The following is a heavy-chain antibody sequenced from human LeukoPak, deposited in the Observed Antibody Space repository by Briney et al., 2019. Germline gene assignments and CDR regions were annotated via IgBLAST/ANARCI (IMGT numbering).Heavy chain of an antibody. CDR1: GVSVTTTNW. D-gene: IGHD3-3*01. CDR3: AREGGFFRPLDY. Sequence: SGTLSLTCGVSGVSVTTTNWWTWVRQPPGKGLEWIGEVHLDGRTNYNPSLESRLTISVDLSENHISLKLTSVTAADTAVYYCAREGGFFRPLDYSGQGTLVTVSS. CDR2: VHLDGRT. J-gene: IGHJ4*02. V-gene: IGHV4-4*02.